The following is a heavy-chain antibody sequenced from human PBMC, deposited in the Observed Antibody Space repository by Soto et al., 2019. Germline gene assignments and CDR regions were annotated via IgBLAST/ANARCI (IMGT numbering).Heavy chain of an antibody. V-gene: IGHV3-9*01. J-gene: IGHJ3*02. CDR1: GFTFDDYA. D-gene: IGHD2-15*01. CDR2: ISWNSGSI. Sequence: GGSLRLSCAASGFTFDDYAMHWVRQAPGKGLEWVSGISWNSGSIGYADSVKGRFTISRDNAKNSLYLQMNSLRAEDTALYYCAKVCCSGHAFDIWGQGTMVTVSS. CDR3: AKVCCSGHAFDI.